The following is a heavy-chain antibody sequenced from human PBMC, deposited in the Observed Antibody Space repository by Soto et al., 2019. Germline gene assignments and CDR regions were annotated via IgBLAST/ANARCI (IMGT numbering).Heavy chain of an antibody. V-gene: IGHV3-21*01. CDR3: ARRASEGKRDYAADY. CDR2: ISSSSSYI. Sequence: PGGSLRLSCAASGFTFSSYSMNWVRQAPGKGLEWVSAISSSSSYIYYADSVKGRFTISRDNAKNTLYLQMNSLRAEDTAVYYCARRASEGKRDYAADYWGQGTLVTVSS. J-gene: IGHJ4*02. D-gene: IGHD4-17*01. CDR1: GFTFSSYS.